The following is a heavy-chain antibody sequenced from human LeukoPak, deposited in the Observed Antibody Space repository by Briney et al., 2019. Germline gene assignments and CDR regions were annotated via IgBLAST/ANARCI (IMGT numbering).Heavy chain of an antibody. V-gene: IGHV3-7*03. J-gene: IGHJ4*02. CDR2: IKQDGTEK. CDR1: GFTFTTYW. CDR3: AKAPRGYSYGGVVYFDY. Sequence: PGGSLRLSCAASGFTFTTYWMSWVRQAPGKGLEWVANIKQDGTEKYYVDSAKGRFTISRDNAKNSLYLQMNSLRAEDTALYYCAKAPRGYSYGGVVYFDYWGQGTLVTVSS. D-gene: IGHD5-18*01.